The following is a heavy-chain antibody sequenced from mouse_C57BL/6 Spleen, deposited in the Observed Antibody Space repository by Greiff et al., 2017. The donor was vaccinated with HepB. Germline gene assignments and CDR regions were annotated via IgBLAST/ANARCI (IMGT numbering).Heavy chain of an antibody. Sequence: VQLQQSGPVLVKPGASVKMSCKASGYTFTDYYMNWVKQSHGKSLEWIGVINPYNGGTSYNQKFKGKATLSVDKSSSTAYMELNSLKSEDTAVYYCAREGLGRYYAMDYWGQGTSVTVSS. CDR3: AREGLGRYYAMDY. CDR1: GYTFTDYY. D-gene: IGHD4-1*01. V-gene: IGHV1-19*01. J-gene: IGHJ4*01. CDR2: INPYNGGT.